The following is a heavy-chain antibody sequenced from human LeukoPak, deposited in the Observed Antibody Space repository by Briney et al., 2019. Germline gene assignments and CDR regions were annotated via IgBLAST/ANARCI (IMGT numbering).Heavy chain of an antibody. J-gene: IGHJ4*02. D-gene: IGHD3-22*01. CDR2: IYSGGNT. CDR1: GFTVYTNY. Sequence: GGSLRLSCVASGFTVYTNYMGWVRQAPGKGLQWVSVIYSGGNTYYTDSVKGRFTISRDNSKNTLYLQMNSLRAEDTAVYFCASDIIGYNYLNCWGQGTLVTVSS. CDR3: ASDIIGYNYLNC. V-gene: IGHV3-53*01.